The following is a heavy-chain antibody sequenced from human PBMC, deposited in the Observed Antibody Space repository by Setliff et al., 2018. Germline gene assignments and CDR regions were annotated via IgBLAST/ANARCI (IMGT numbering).Heavy chain of an antibody. CDR3: ARRDSTGFYGYSFDF. CDR2: FYSGGSTGGST. D-gene: IGHD3-22*01. CDR1: GGSIRGFY. Sequence: SETLSLTCTVSGGSIRGFYWNWIRQPPGKELEWIGYFYSGGSTGGSTNYNPSLDNRVTISVDTSKNQFSLKLTSVSAADTAVYYCARRDSTGFYGYSFDFWGQGTLVTVSS. V-gene: IGHV4-4*08. J-gene: IGHJ4*02.